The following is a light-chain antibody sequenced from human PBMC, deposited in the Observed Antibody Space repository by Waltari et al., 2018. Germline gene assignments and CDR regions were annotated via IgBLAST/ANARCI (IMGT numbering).Light chain of an antibody. CDR1: QTVLYADNNNY. CDR3: QQYFGTPVT. J-gene: IGKJ2*01. Sequence: DFVMTQSTDSLAVYLGEKDAVKCNSRQTVLYADNNNYLAWYQQKPGQPHKLLIDWASNRQSGVPDRFIGSGSGTDFTLTISSLQPEDVAIYYCQQYFGTPVTFGQGTKLEIK. V-gene: IGKV4-1*01. CDR2: WAS.